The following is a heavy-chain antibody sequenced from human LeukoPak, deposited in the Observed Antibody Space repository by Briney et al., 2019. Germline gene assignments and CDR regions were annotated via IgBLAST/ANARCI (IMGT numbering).Heavy chain of an antibody. CDR1: GYTFTGYY. CDR3: ARGTGARYYSSSWYGSGWFDP. J-gene: IGHJ5*02. CDR2: INPNSGGT. D-gene: IGHD6-13*01. Sequence: ASVKVSCKASGYTFTGYYTHWVRQGPGQGLEWVGWINPNSGGTNYAQKFQGRVTMTRDTSISTAYMELSRLRSDDTAVYYCARGTGARYYSSSWYGSGWFDPWGQGTLVTVSS. V-gene: IGHV1-2*02.